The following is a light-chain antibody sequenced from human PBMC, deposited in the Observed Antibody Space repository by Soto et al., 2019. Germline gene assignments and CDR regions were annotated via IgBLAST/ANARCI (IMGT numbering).Light chain of an antibody. J-gene: IGKJ1*01. CDR1: QGIRTE. Sequence: ATQMTQSPSSLSASVGDRVTIACRARQGIRTELAWYQQNRGEATKLLIYAASALQSGVPSRFSGSGSGTDFTLTISNLQPEDFATYYCLQYSDYPLTFGQGTKVEMK. CDR3: LQYSDYPLT. V-gene: IGKV1-6*01. CDR2: AAS.